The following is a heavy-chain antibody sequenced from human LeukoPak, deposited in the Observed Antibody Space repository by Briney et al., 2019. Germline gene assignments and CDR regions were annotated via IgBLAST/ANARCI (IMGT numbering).Heavy chain of an antibody. D-gene: IGHD5-12*01. CDR2: INSDGSST. V-gene: IGHV3-74*01. CDR3: AREPPPTPGYSDY. Sequence: GGTLRLSCAVSGFTFSRYWMHWVRQPPGKGLVWVSRINSDGSSTTYADSVKGRFTISRDNAKNTLYLQMNSLRVEDTAVYYCAREPPPTPGYSDYGGQGTLVTVSS. J-gene: IGHJ4*02. CDR1: GFTFSRYW.